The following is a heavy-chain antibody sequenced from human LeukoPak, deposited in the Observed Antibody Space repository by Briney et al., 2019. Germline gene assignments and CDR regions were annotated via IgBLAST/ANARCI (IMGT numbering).Heavy chain of an antibody. V-gene: IGHV4-59*11. D-gene: IGHD1-26*01. CDR1: GGSISSHY. CDR2: MYYGGNT. CDR3: ARSKNGKCDY. J-gene: IGHJ4*02. Sequence: SETLSLTCTVSGGSISSHYWSWIRQPPGKGLEWIGSMYYGGNTYYNASLKSRITISVDTSKNLFSLKLNSVTAADTGVYYCARSKNGKCDYWGQGTLVTVSS.